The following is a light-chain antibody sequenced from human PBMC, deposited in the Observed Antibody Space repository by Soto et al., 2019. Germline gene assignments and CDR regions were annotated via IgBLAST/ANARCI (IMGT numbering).Light chain of an antibody. CDR1: QSISSY. Sequence: EIVLTQSPVTLSLSPGERATLSCRASQSISSYLVWYQQKRGQAPRLLIYDASNRAPGIPARFSGSGSGTDFTLTISSLEPEDFAVYYCQQRKSWPLTFGGGTKVEIK. J-gene: IGKJ4*01. CDR2: DAS. V-gene: IGKV3-11*01. CDR3: QQRKSWPLT.